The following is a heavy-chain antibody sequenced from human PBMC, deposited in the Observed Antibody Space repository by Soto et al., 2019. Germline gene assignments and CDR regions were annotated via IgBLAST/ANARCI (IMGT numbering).Heavy chain of an antibody. J-gene: IGHJ6*03. CDR1: GFILSDCA. D-gene: IGHD7-27*01. Sequence: EVQLVESGGGLVQPGGSLRLSCATSGFILSDCAMNWVRQPPGKGLEWVADISSSRSVIDYADSVKGQLTVSRDNARNSLYLQMNSLRAEDTAVYYCARDLSWGSNWYYYMDVWGKGTTVTVSS. V-gene: IGHV3-48*01. CDR3: ARDLSWGSNWYYYMDV. CDR2: ISSSRSVI.